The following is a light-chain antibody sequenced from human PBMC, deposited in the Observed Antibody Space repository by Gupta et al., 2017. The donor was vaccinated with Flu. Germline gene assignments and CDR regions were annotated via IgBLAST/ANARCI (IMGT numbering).Light chain of an antibody. V-gene: IGLV1-47*01. Sequence: QSVLTQPPSASGTPVQRVTISCSGTTSNIGINYVYWYQHLPGTAPKLLIYKNSLRPSGVPDRFSGSKSGTSASLATSGLRAEDEGDYYCAAWDDSLGGWVFAGGTKLTVL. J-gene: IGLJ3*02. CDR2: KNS. CDR3: AAWDDSLGGWV. CDR1: TSNIGINY.